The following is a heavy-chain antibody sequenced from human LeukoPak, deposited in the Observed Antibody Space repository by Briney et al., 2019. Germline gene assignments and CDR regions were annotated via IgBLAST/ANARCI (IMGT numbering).Heavy chain of an antibody. CDR1: GYTFTGYY. CDR3: ARDLTYYGSGSYVFNY. V-gene: IGHV1-2*02. D-gene: IGHD3-10*01. J-gene: IGHJ4*02. Sequence: ASVKVSCKASGYTFTGYYMHWVRQAPGQGLEWMGWINPNSGGTNYAQKFQGRVTMTRDTSISTAYMELSRLRSDDTAVYYCARDLTYYGSGSYVFNYWGQGTLVTVSS. CDR2: INPNSGGT.